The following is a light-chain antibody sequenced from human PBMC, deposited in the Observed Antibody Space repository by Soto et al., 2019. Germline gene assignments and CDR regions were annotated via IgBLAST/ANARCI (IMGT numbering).Light chain of an antibody. CDR2: GAS. J-gene: IGKJ4*01. V-gene: IGKV3-20*01. CDR1: QSIYNRY. CDR3: HQYGNPPQT. Sequence: EIVLTQSPGTLSLSPGETVTLPCRASQSIYNRYLAWFQQKPGQAPRLLIFGASSRAIGIPDRFSGGGSGTDFSLTISGLEPEDSAVDYCHQYGNPPQTFGSGTKVDIK.